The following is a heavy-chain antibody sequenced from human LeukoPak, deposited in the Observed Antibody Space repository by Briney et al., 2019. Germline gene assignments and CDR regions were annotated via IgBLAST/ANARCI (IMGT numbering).Heavy chain of an antibody. Sequence: GGTLRLSCAASGFTFSSYWMHWVRQAPGKGLVWVSRIKSDGNSTIYADSVKGRLTISRDNAKNALYLQMNSLRVEDTAVYYCARERAAAGTFDIWGQGTMVTVSS. V-gene: IGHV3-74*01. D-gene: IGHD6-13*01. CDR1: GFTFSSYW. CDR3: ARERAAAGTFDI. CDR2: IKSDGNST. J-gene: IGHJ3*02.